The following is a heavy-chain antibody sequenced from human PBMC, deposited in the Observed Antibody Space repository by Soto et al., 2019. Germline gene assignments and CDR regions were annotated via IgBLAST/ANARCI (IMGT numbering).Heavy chain of an antibody. CDR3: SKPPPPRSATSSSPRMDV. J-gene: IGHJ6*02. Sequence: QVQLVQSGAEVKKPGSPVKVSCKASGGTFSSYIITWVRQAPGQGLEWMGRIIPILDITYYAQRFQGRVTITADKSTTTAHKELNRLRSEDPPLDFRSKPPPPRSATSSSPRMDVWGQGTTVTVSS. CDR2: IIPILDIT. V-gene: IGHV1-69*02. CDR1: GGTFSSYI.